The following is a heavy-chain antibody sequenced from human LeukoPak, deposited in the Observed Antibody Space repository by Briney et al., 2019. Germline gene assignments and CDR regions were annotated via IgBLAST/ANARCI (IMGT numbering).Heavy chain of an antibody. CDR1: GFTFSSYW. CDR3: ARVFGLTMVRGVMNYYYGMDV. J-gene: IGHJ6*02. Sequence: GGSLRLSCAASGFTFSSYWMHWVRQAPGKGLVWVSRINSDGSSTSYADSVKGRFTISRDNAKNTLYLQMNSLRAEDTAVYYCARVFGLTMVRGVMNYYYGMDVWGQGTTVTVSS. CDR2: INSDGSST. V-gene: IGHV3-74*01. D-gene: IGHD3-10*01.